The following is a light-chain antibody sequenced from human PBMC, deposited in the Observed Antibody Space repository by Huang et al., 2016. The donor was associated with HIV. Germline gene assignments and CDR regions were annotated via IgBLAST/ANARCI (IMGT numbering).Light chain of an antibody. CDR2: WAS. Sequence: DIVVTQSPDSLALSLGGRAAINCTASQSVLKTSNHTKCLIWYQLKPGQPPKLLIYWASTRESGVPDRFSGSGSGTHFTLTIASLQAEDVAVYYCHQYYDTPQTFGQGTKVEVK. J-gene: IGKJ1*01. CDR3: HQYYDTPQT. CDR1: QSVLKTSNHTKC. V-gene: IGKV4-1*01.